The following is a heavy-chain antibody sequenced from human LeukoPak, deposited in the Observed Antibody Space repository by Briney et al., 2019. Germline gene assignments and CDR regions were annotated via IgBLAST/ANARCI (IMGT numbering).Heavy chain of an antibody. CDR1: IDSTNGNY. J-gene: IGHJ4*02. D-gene: IGHD2-21*01. CDR3: ARELLNAPTPGAY. Sequence: PSETLSLTCAVSIDSTNGNYWSWVRQSPGKGLEGMGEVHRSGSTNYKPSLKRRVAISIDRSKDQISLDLTSVTAADTAVYYCARELLNAPTPGAYWGQGILVTVSS. V-gene: IGHV4-4*02. CDR2: VHRSGST.